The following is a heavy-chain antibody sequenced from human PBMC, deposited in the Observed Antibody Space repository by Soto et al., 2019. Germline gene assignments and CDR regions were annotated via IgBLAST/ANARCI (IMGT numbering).Heavy chain of an antibody. CDR3: ASRYDYIWGSYRTPKDAFDI. Sequence: EASVKVSCKASGYTFTSYGISWVRQAPGQGLEWMGWISAYNGNTNYAQKLQGRVTMTTDTSTSTAYMELRSLRSDDTAVYYCASRYDYIWGSYRTPKDAFDIWGQGTMVTVSS. J-gene: IGHJ3*02. CDR2: ISAYNGNT. D-gene: IGHD3-16*02. CDR1: GYTFTSYG. V-gene: IGHV1-18*01.